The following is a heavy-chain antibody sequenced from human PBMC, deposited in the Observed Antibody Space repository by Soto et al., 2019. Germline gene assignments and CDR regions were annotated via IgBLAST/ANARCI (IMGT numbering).Heavy chain of an antibody. D-gene: IGHD5-12*01. CDR1: GYSFTSYD. CDR2: MNPNSGST. J-gene: IGHJ4*02. CDR3: ARVSFNALLRFPFDL. V-gene: IGHV1-8*01. Sequence: QVQLVQSGAEVKKPGASVTVSCKASGYSFTSYDVNWVRQASGQGLEWMGWMNPNSGSTVIAQKFQGRVTMTRDSSISTAYMELSSLRPDDSAIYYCARVSFNALLRFPFDLWGQGTEVTVSS.